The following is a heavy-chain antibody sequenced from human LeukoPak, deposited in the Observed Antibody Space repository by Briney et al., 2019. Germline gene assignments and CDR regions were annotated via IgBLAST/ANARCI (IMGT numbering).Heavy chain of an antibody. D-gene: IGHD1-1*01. CDR3: ARGLYNTSSRPHFDY. CDR2: LSGSSSTI. CDR1: GFTFSSYS. V-gene: IGHV3-48*01. J-gene: IGHJ4*02. Sequence: GGYLRLSCAASGFTFSSYSMNWVRQAPGKGLEWISYLSGSSSTIYYADSVKGRFTISRDNAKNSLYLQMNSLRVEDTAVYYCARGLYNTSSRPHFDYWGQGTLVTVSS.